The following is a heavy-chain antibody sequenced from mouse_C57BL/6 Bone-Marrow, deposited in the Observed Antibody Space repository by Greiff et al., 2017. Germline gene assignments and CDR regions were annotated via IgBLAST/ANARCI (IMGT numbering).Heavy chain of an antibody. V-gene: IGHV1-64*01. J-gene: IGHJ2*01. CDR3: ASTGTLDY. CDR1: GYTFTSYW. Sequence: VQLQQPGAELVKPGASVKLSCKASGYTFTSYWMHWVKQRPGQGLEWIVMIHPNSGSTNYNEKFKSKATLTVDTSSSTAYMQLSSLTSEDSAVYYCASTGTLDYWGQGTTLTVSA. D-gene: IGHD4-1*01. CDR2: IHPNSGST.